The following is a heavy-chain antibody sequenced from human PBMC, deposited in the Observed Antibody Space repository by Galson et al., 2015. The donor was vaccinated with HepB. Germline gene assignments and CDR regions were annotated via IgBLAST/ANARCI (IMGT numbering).Heavy chain of an antibody. Sequence: QSGAEVTKPGESLMISCKGSGSSFTSYWISWVRQMPGKGLEWMGRIDPSDSYTNYSPSFQGHVTISADKSISTAYLQWSSLKASDTAVYYCATSTYYDFWSGYYRQGAFEIWGQGTMVTVSS. V-gene: IGHV5-10-1*01. J-gene: IGHJ3*02. CDR3: ATSTYYDFWSGYYRQGAFEI. CDR2: IDPSDSYT. D-gene: IGHD3-3*01. CDR1: GSSFTSYW.